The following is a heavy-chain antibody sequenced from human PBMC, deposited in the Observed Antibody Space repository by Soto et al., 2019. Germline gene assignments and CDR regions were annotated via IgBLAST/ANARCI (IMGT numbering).Heavy chain of an antibody. CDR3: ARSIVTPSAMFDH. D-gene: IGHD2-2*01. CDR2: IYRTGHT. Sequence: PTLTLTCTFPGFSLTSSVISVTCIRQPPGKALELVGHIYRTGHTIYNPSLNSRATISLDEPNNQFSLHLTSVTAADTAVYYCARSIVTPSAMFDHWGQGLLVTVSS. V-gene: IGHV4-30-2*01. CDR1: GFSLTSSVIS. J-gene: IGHJ5*02.